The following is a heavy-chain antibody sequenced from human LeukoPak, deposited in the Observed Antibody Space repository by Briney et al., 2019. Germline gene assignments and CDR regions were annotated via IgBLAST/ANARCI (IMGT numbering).Heavy chain of an antibody. D-gene: IGHD2-21*01. Sequence: GGSLRLSCTASGFTFSSYGMHWVRQTPGKGLEWVAATSSSDAGTYHADSVRGRFTISRDNSKNTLYLQMNSLRAEDAAVYFCAKAPVTSCRGAYCYPFDSWGQGTLVTVSS. V-gene: IGHV3-23*01. CDR3: AKAPVTSCRGAYCYPFDS. J-gene: IGHJ4*02. CDR2: TSSSDAGT. CDR1: GFTFSSYG.